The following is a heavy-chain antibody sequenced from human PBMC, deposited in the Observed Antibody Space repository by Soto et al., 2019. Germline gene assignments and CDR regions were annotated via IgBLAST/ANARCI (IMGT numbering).Heavy chain of an antibody. J-gene: IGHJ6*03. CDR2: INHSGST. CDR3: ARGLLWSIAAAGAYYYMDV. CDR1: GGSFSGYY. V-gene: IGHV4-34*01. D-gene: IGHD6-13*01. Sequence: SETLSLTCAVYGGSFSGYYWSWIRQPPGKGLEWIGEINHSGSTNYNPSLKSRVTISVDTSKNQFSLKLSSVTAADTAVYYCARGLLWSIAAAGAYYYMDVWGKGTTVTVS.